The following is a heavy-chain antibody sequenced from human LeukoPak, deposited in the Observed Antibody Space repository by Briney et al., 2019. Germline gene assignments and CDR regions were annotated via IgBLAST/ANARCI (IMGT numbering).Heavy chain of an antibody. D-gene: IGHD3-9*01. CDR3: AREATGYGAYYYYYYMDV. CDR1: AYTFTGYY. Sequence: ASVKVSCKASAYTFTGYYMHWVRQAPGQGLEWMGTINPSGTSTNYAQKFQGRVTMTRDTSTSTVYIELSGLRSDDTAVYYCAREATGYGAYYYYYYMDVWGKGTTVTVSS. V-gene: IGHV1-46*01. CDR2: INPSGTST. J-gene: IGHJ6*03.